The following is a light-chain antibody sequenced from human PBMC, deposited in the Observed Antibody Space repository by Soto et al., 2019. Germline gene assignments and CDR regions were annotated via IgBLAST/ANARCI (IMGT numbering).Light chain of an antibody. CDR1: QSVSSN. CDR3: QHYTSRPLT. Sequence: EIVMTQSPATLSVSPGDRATLSCRASQSVSSNLAWYQQKPGQAPRLRIYGAYTRATGIPARFSGSGSGTEFTLTIGSLQSEDFAVYYCQHYTSRPLTFGGGTKVEI. J-gene: IGKJ4*01. V-gene: IGKV3-15*01. CDR2: GAY.